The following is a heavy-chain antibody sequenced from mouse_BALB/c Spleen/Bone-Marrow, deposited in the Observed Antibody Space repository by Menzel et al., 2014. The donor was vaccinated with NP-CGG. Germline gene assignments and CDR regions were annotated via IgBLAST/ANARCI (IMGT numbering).Heavy chain of an antibody. V-gene: IGHV1S135*01. J-gene: IGHJ3*01. CDR1: GYSFTYYN. CDR3: ARFAF. Sequence: VQLQQSGSGLVKPGASVKLSCKASGYSFTYYNMYWVKQSHGKSLEWIGYIDPYIGGIRYNQKFKGKATLTVDKSSSTAFMHLNSLTSEDSAVYYCARFAFWGQGTLVTVSA. CDR2: IDPYIGGI.